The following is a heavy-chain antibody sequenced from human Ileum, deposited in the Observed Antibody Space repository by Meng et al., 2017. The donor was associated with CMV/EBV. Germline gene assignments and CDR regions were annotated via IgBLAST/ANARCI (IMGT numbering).Heavy chain of an antibody. Sequence: GGSLRLSCAASGFTFSSYWMHWVRQAPGKGLVWVSRINSDGSSTNYADSVKGRFTISRDNAKNTLYLQMNSLRAEDTALYFCARAHSSGWFSYGMDVWGQETTVTVSS. J-gene: IGHJ6*02. V-gene: IGHV3-74*01. CDR1: GFTFSSYW. D-gene: IGHD3-22*01. CDR3: ARAHSSGWFSYGMDV. CDR2: INSDGSST.